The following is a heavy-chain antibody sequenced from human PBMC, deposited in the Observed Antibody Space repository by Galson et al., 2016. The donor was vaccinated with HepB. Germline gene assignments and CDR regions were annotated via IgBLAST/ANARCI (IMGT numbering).Heavy chain of an antibody. V-gene: IGHV3-53*01. Sequence: SLRLSCAASGFTVSSSYMSWVRQAPGKGLEWVSVIYSGGGTYYADSVKGRFTLSRDNSKNTLYLQMNSLRAEDTAVYFCATLGDSYDILTALRWGQGTLVTVSS. CDR2: IYSGGGT. CDR1: GFTVSSSY. J-gene: IGHJ4*02. CDR3: ATLGDSYDILTALR. D-gene: IGHD3-9*01.